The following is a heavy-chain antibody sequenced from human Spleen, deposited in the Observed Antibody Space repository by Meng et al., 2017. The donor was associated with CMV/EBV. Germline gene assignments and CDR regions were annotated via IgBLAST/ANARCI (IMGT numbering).Heavy chain of an antibody. CDR2: IKSKTDGGTT. CDR3: AKYSAVGERLYYFDY. CDR1: GFTFSNAW. V-gene: IGHV3-15*01. J-gene: IGHJ4*02. D-gene: IGHD2-21*01. Sequence: GESLKISCAASGFTFSNAWMSWVRQAPGKGLEWVGRIKSKTDGGTTDYAAPVKGRFTISRDNAKNTLYLQMNSLRAEDTAVYYCAKYSAVGERLYYFDYWGQGTLVTVSS.